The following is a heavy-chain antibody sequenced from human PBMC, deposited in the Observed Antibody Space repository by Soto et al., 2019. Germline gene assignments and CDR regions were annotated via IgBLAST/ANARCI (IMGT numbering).Heavy chain of an antibody. J-gene: IGHJ3*02. CDR2: MSHSGGT. CDR1: GGFVSGGNYY. CDR3: ARVERGTATTVVDAFDI. V-gene: IGHV4-34*01. Sequence: SETLSLTCAVYGGFVSGGNYYWSWIRQPPGKGLEWIGEMSHSGGTHFNPSLKSRVTISVDTSKNQFSLKMSSVTAADTALYYCARVERGTATTVVDAFDIWGPGTMVTVSS. D-gene: IGHD1-1*01.